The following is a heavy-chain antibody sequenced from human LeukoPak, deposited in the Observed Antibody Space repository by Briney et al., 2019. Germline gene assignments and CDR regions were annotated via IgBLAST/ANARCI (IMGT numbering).Heavy chain of an antibody. CDR3: ARDTHYYGSGSPAFDL. J-gene: IGHJ3*01. CDR2: ISFSSATI. D-gene: IGHD3-10*01. Sequence: GGSLRLSCEASGFTFSSYSMNWVRQAPGKGLEWVSYISFSSATIHYADSAKGRFTISRDNAKNSLYLQLNSLRAEDTALYYCARDTHYYGSGSPAFDLWGRGTMVTVSS. CDR1: GFTFSSYS. V-gene: IGHV3-48*01.